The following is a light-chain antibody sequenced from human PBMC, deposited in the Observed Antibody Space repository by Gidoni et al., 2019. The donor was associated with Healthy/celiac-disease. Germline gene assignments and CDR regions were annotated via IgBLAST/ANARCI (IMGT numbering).Light chain of an antibody. Sequence: QSALTQPASVSGSPGQSFTISCTGTSSDVGGYNYVSWYQQHPGKAPKLMIYEVSNRPSGVSNRFSGSKSGNTASLTISGLQAEDEADYYCSSYTSSSTRGVVFGGGTKLTVL. J-gene: IGLJ2*01. CDR2: EVS. CDR1: SSDVGGYNY. V-gene: IGLV2-14*01. CDR3: SSYTSSSTRGVV.